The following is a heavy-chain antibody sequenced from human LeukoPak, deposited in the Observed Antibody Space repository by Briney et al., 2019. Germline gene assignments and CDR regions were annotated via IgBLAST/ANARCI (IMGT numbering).Heavy chain of an antibody. Sequence: HPGGSLRLSCAASGLTFSSYSMNWVRQAPGKGLEWVSYISSSGSTIYYADSVKGRFTISRDNAKNSLYLQMNSLRAEDTAVYYCARDSVLMLYAIPNYFYYYMDVWGKGTTVTVSS. V-gene: IGHV3-48*04. CDR2: ISSSGSTI. CDR3: ARDSVLMLYAIPNYFYYYMDV. D-gene: IGHD2-8*01. CDR1: GLTFSSYS. J-gene: IGHJ6*03.